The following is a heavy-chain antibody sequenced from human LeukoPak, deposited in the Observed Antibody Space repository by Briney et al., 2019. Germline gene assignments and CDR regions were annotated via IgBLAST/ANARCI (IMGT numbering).Heavy chain of an antibody. Sequence: GGSLKLSCAASGFTFSNYWMHWVRQAPGKGLVWVSHIDGDGSRTSYADSVKGRFTFSRDNSKNTLYLQMNSLRAEDTAVFYCARLLLGPRTFDNWGQGTLVTVSS. CDR2: IDGDGSRT. V-gene: IGHV3-74*01. CDR3: ARLLLGPRTFDN. CDR1: GFTFSNYW. J-gene: IGHJ4*02. D-gene: IGHD1-14*01.